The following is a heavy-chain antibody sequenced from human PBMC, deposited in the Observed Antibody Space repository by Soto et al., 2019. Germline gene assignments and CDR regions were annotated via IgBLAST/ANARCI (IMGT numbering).Heavy chain of an antibody. J-gene: IGHJ5*02. CDR3: ARVVAVAGSDNWFDP. Sequence: QVQLQESGPGLVKPSETLSLTCTVSGGSISSYYWSWIRQPPGKGLEWIGYIYYSGSTNYNPSLKSRVTISVDTSKNQFSLKLSSLTAADTAAYYCARVVAVAGSDNWFDPWGQGTLVTVSS. D-gene: IGHD6-19*01. CDR2: IYYSGST. V-gene: IGHV4-59*01. CDR1: GGSISSYY.